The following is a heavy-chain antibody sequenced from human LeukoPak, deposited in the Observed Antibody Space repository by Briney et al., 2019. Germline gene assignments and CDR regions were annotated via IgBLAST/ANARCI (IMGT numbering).Heavy chain of an antibody. D-gene: IGHD3-10*01. CDR2: ISSSSSSI. V-gene: IGHV3-21*01. CDR1: GFTFNSYS. J-gene: IGHJ4*02. Sequence: GGSLRLSCAASGFTFNSYSMNWVRQAPGKGLEWVSSISSSSSSIYYADSVKGRFTISRDNAKNSLYLQMNSLRAEDTAVYYCARDGSITMVRGANWGQGTLVTVSS. CDR3: ARDGSITMVRGAN.